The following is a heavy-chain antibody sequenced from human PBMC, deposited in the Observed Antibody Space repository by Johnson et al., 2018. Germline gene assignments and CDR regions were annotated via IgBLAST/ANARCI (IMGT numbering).Heavy chain of an antibody. D-gene: IGHD2-2*01. CDR3: ARVHCTSTPCFFYYFYYGRDV. CDR1: GFTFSNYG. CDR2: IWFDGSNE. V-gene: IGHV3-33*08. J-gene: IGHJ6*02. Sequence: QVQLVQSGGGVVQPGRSLRLSCAASGFTFSNYGMHWVRQAPGKGLEWVAVIWFDGSNEEYADSVKGRFTISRDNSKNTLYLQMNSLRAEDTAIYYCARVHCTSTPCFFYYFYYGRDVWGQGTTVTVSS.